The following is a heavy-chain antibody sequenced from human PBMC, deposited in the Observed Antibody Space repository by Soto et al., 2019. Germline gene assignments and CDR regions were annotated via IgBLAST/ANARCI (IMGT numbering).Heavy chain of an antibody. V-gene: IGHV4-61*03. Sequence: PSETLSLTCAVSGGSISSGGYSWSWIRQPPGKGLEWIGFIYNSGSTNYNPSLKSRVTISIDTSQNHFSLKLSSVTAADTAVYYCARDSNMPVGGNGFDYWGPGTQVTVSS. CDR3: ARDSNMPVGGNGFDY. CDR1: GGSISSGGYS. CDR2: IYNSGST. D-gene: IGHD1-1*01. J-gene: IGHJ4*02.